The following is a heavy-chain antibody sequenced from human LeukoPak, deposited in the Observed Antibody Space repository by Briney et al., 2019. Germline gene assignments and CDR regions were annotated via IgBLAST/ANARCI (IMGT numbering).Heavy chain of an antibody. CDR1: GFTFSDYA. CDR3: VKCSPGGEHVVGVPLY. Sequence: QPGGSQTLSCAASGFTFSDYAMSWVRQAPGKGLEWVSAISGSGATAYYADSVKGRFAISIDHSKNTLYLQTNSLRAGDAGVYYCVKCSPGGEHVVGVPLYWGQGTLVTVSS. V-gene: IGHV3-23*01. CDR2: ISGSGATA. D-gene: IGHD1-26*01. J-gene: IGHJ4*02.